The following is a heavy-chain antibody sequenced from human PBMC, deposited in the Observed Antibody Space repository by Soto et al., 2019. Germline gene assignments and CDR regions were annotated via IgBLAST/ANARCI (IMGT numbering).Heavy chain of an antibody. CDR1: GFTFSSYA. CDR3: AKDDSLTYGQWLVRVEFDY. J-gene: IGHJ4*02. CDR2: ISGSGGST. V-gene: IGHV3-23*01. D-gene: IGHD6-19*01. Sequence: GGSLRLSCAASGFTFSSYAMSWVRQAPGKGLEWVSAISGSGGSTYYADSVKGRFTISRDNSKNTLYLQMNSLRAEDTAVYYCAKDDSLTYGQWLVRVEFDYWGQGTLVTVSS.